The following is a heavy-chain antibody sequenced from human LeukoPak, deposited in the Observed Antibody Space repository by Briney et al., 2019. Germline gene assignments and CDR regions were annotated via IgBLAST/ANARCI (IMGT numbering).Heavy chain of an antibody. D-gene: IGHD3-10*01. V-gene: IGHV1-18*01. CDR2: ISAYNGNT. CDR3: ARDQALRLLWFGELYPGWFDP. J-gene: IGHJ5*02. CDR1: GYTFTSYG. Sequence: ASVKVSCKASGYTFTSYGISWVRQAPGQGLEWMGWISAYNGNTNCAQKLQGRVTMTTDTSTSTAYMELRSLRSDDTAVYYCARDQALRLLWFGELYPGWFDPWGQGTLVTVSS.